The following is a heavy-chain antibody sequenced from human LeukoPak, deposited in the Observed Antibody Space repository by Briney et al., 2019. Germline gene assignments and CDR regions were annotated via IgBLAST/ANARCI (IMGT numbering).Heavy chain of an antibody. CDR2: ISAYSGKT. V-gene: IGHV1-18*01. Sequence: ASVKVSCKASGYSFDKFGISWVRQAPGRGLEWMGWISAYSGKTDSAQKFQDRVTMTTDNSTSTAYLELGSLRADDTAVYFCVRVGSAYGDPLEFDLWGQGTLVTVSS. CDR1: GYSFDKFG. D-gene: IGHD2-21*01. CDR3: VRVGSAYGDPLEFDL. J-gene: IGHJ5*02.